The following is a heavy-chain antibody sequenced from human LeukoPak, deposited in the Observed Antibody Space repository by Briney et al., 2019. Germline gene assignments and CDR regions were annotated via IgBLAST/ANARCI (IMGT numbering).Heavy chain of an antibody. D-gene: IGHD6-13*01. J-gene: IGHJ3*02. CDR1: GGSFSGYY. CDR2: INHSGST. CDR3: ARRVAAGENDAFDI. Sequence: KPSETLSLTCAVYGGSFSGYYWSWIRQPPGKGLEWIGEINHSGSTNYNPSLKSRVTISVDTSKNQFSLKLSSVTAADTAVYYCARRVAAGENDAFDIWGQGTMVTVSS. V-gene: IGHV4-34*01.